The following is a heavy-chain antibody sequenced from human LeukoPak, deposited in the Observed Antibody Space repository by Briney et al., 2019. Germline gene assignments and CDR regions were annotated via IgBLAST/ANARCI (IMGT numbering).Heavy chain of an antibody. J-gene: IGHJ1*01. CDR2: INPDSGLA. CDR1: GYTSAPMKYV. CDR3: ARDLWSWNYNI. Sequence: APGRPSCKPSGYTSAPMKYVVASVPQAPGQGLEWMGWINPDSGLATYAQTFQGRVTMTTQTSPTTTFTALSGLRPEDTPVYYCARDLWSWNYNIWGQGTLCIVSP. D-gene: IGHD3-3*01. V-gene: IGHV1-18*01.